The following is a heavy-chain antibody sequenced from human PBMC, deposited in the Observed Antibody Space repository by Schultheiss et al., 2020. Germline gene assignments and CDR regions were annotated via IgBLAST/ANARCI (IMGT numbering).Heavy chain of an antibody. CDR1: GYTFTGYY. D-gene: IGHD6-19*01. V-gene: IGHV1-2*04. CDR2: INPNSGGT. Sequence: ASVKVSCKASGYTFTGYYMHWVRQAPGQGLEWMGWINPNSGGTNYAQKFQGWVTMTRDTSISTAYMELSRLRSDDTAVYYCAREIEVQRAVAGRRDYYYYGMDVWGKGTTVTVSS. J-gene: IGHJ6*04. CDR3: AREIEVQRAVAGRRDYYYYGMDV.